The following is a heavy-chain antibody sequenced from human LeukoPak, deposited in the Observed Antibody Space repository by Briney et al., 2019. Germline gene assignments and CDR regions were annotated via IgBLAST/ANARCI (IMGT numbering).Heavy chain of an antibody. Sequence: SETLSLTCTVSGGSISSYYWSWIRQPAGKGLEWIGYIYYSGSTNYNPSLKSRVTISVDTSKNQFSLKMSSVTAADTAVYYCAIGVFGVPLTWGQGTMVTVSS. CDR2: IYYSGST. CDR1: GGSISSYY. D-gene: IGHD3-3*01. V-gene: IGHV4-59*01. CDR3: AIGVFGVPLT. J-gene: IGHJ3*01.